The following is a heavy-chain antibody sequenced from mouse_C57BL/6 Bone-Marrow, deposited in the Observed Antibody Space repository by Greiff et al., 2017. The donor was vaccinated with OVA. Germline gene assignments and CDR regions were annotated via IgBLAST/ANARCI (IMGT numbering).Heavy chain of an antibody. J-gene: IGHJ4*01. CDR2: IRNKANGYTT. CDR3: ARYEDYGNLYAMDY. CDR1: GFTFTDYY. D-gene: IGHD1-1*01. V-gene: IGHV7-3*01. Sequence: EVKLQESGGGLVQPGGSLSLSCAASGFTFTDYYMSWVRQPPGKALEWLGFIRNKANGYTTEYSASVKGRFTISRDNSQSILYLQMNALRAEDSATYYCARYEDYGNLYAMDYWGQGTSVTVSS.